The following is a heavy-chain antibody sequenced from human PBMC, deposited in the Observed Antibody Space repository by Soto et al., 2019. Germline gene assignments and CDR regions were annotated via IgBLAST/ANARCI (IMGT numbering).Heavy chain of an antibody. Sequence: PGGSLRLSCAASGFTFSSYAMSWVRQAPGKGLEWVSAISGSGGSTYYADSVKGRFTISRDNSKNTLYLQMNSLRAEDTAVYYCARVFLAASPVPDAFAICGQGTMVPGSS. V-gene: IGHV3-23*01. D-gene: IGHD6-6*01. CDR1: GFTFSSYA. CDR3: ARVFLAASPVPDAFAI. J-gene: IGHJ3*02. CDR2: ISGSGGST.